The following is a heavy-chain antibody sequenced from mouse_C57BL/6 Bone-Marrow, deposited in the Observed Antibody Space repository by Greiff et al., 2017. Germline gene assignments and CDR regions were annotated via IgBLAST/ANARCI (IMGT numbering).Heavy chain of an antibody. CDR1: GYTFTSYW. D-gene: IGHD2-2*01. Sequence: QVQLKQPGAELVKPGASVKMSCKASGYTFTSYWITWVKQRPGQGLEWIGDIYPGSGSTNYNEKFKSKATLTVDTSSSTAYMQLSSLTSEDSAVYYCARSALMVTTGGGFAYWGQGTLVTVSA. V-gene: IGHV1-55*01. J-gene: IGHJ3*01. CDR2: IYPGSGST. CDR3: ARSALMVTTGGGFAY.